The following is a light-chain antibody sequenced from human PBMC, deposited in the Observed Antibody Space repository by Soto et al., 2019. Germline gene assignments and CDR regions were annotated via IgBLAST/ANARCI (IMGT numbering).Light chain of an antibody. CDR3: QHRSDWPPWT. CDR1: QSVSIY. CDR2: DAS. Sequence: EIVLTQSPATLSLSPGQRATLSCRASQSVSIYLAWYQKKPGQAPRLIIYDASNRAAGIPARFSGSGSGTDFTLPISSLEPEDFAIYYCQHRSDWPPWTFGQGTKVEIK. J-gene: IGKJ1*01. V-gene: IGKV3-11*01.